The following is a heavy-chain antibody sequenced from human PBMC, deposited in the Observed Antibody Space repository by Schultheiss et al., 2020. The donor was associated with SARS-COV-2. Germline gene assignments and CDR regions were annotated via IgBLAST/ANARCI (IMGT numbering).Heavy chain of an antibody. CDR1: GFTFDDYA. J-gene: IGHJ3*02. CDR2: ISWNSGSI. CDR3: ARDVLQLWLHAFDI. Sequence: GGSLRLSCAASGFTFDDYAMHWVRQAPGKGLEWVSGISWNSGSIGYVDSVKGRFTISRDNAKNSLYLQMNSLRAEDTAVYYCARDVLQLWLHAFDIWGQGTMVTVSS. D-gene: IGHD5-18*01. V-gene: IGHV3-9*01.